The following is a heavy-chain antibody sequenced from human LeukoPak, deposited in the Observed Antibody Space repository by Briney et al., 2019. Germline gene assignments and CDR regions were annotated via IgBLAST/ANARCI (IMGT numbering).Heavy chain of an antibody. Sequence: GGSLRLTCAASGFTFSSYAMHWVRQAPGKGLEYVSAISSNGGSTYYANSVKGRFTISRDNAKNSLYLQMNSLRAEDTAVYYCARDAAYSSSWSPVQWFDPWGQGTLVTVSS. CDR2: ISSNGGST. V-gene: IGHV3-64*01. D-gene: IGHD6-13*01. CDR1: GFTFSSYA. J-gene: IGHJ5*02. CDR3: ARDAAYSSSWSPVQWFDP.